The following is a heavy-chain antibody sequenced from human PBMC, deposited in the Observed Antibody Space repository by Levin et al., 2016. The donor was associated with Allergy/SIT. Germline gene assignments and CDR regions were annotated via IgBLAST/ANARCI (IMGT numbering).Heavy chain of an antibody. CDR1: GFTFSSYG. J-gene: IGHJ4*02. Sequence: GESLKISCAASGFTFSSYGMHWVRQAPGKGLEWVAFIRYDGSNKYYADSVKGRFTISRDNSKNTLYLQMNSLRAEDTAVYYCAREDYGDYSFDYWGQGTLVTVSS. D-gene: IGHD4-17*01. V-gene: IGHV3-30*02. CDR3: AREDYGDYSFDY. CDR2: IRYDGSNK.